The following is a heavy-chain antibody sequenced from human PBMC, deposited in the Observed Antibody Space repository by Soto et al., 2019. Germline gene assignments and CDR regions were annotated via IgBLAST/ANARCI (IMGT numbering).Heavy chain of an antibody. J-gene: IGHJ4*02. D-gene: IGHD3-22*01. CDR2: VSYDGSNK. V-gene: IGHV3-30*18. Sequence: QVQLVESGGGVVQPGRSLRLSCAASGFTLSSYGVHWVRQAPGKGLEWVASVSYDGSNKHYGDSVKGRFTISRDNSRNTLDLQMNSLRAEDTAVYYCAKDTYYYDRSGYYTYDHWGQGTQVTVSS. CDR3: AKDTYYYDRSGYYTYDH. CDR1: GFTLSSYG.